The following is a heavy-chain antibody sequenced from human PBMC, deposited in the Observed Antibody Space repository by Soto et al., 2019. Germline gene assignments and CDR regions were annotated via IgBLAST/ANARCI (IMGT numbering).Heavy chain of an antibody. V-gene: IGHV3-33*01. Sequence: QVQLVESGGGVVQPGRSLRLSCAASGFTFSTYGMHWVRQAPGKGPEWVAVIWYDGRNKYYADSGKGRFTISRDNSKNTLYLQMNSLRGEDTAVYYCARGRYDSGRGYPELITDPWGQLTLVTVSS. CDR1: GFTFSTYG. D-gene: IGHD3-3*01. J-gene: IGHJ5*02. CDR3: ARGRYDSGRGYPELITDP. CDR2: IWYDGRNK.